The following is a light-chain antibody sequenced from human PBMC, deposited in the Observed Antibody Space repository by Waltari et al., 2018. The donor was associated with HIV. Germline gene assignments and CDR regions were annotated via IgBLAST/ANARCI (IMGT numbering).Light chain of an antibody. CDR1: QSVLYKSHHRNY. Sequence: DIVMIQSPESLAVSLGERATINCKSSQSVLYKSHHRNYLAWYQQKAGQPPKLLFSWASARDSGVPDRFRGSGSGTDFTLTIRSLQAEDVAVYYCQQYSTFPWTFGQGTKVEIK. J-gene: IGKJ1*01. V-gene: IGKV4-1*01. CDR3: QQYSTFPWT. CDR2: WAS.